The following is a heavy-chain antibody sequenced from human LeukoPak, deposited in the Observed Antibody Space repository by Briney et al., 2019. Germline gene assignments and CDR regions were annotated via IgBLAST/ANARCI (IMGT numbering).Heavy chain of an antibody. CDR3: ARKSVDSSARAFDY. CDR1: GGSISSGDYY. Sequence: SQTLSLTCTVSGGSISSGDYYWSWIRQPPGKGLEWIGYIYYSGSTYYNPSLKSRVTISVDTSKNQFSLKLSSVTAADMAVYYCARKSVDSSARAFDYWGQGTLVTVSS. D-gene: IGHD3-22*01. J-gene: IGHJ4*02. CDR2: IYYSGST. V-gene: IGHV4-30-4*01.